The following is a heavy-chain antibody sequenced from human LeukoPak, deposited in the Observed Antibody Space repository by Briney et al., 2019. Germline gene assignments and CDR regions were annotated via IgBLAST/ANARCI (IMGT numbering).Heavy chain of an antibody. CDR2: IIPIFGTA. J-gene: IGHJ5*02. V-gene: IGHV1-69*06. CDR3: ATHSGSYYFP. CDR1: GGTFNTSP. D-gene: IGHD3-10*01. Sequence: ASVKVSCKASGGTFNTSPIHWVRQAPGQGLEWMGGIIPIFGTANYAQKFQGRVTITADKSTSTAYMELSSLRSEDTAVYYCATHSGSYYFPWGQGTLVTVSS.